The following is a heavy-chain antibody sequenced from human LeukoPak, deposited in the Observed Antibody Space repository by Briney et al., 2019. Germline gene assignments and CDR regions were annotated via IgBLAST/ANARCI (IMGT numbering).Heavy chain of an antibody. CDR3: ATTGRYYDFWSGYIH. V-gene: IGHV1-24*01. CDR2: FDPEGGET. CDR1: GYTLTELS. J-gene: IGHJ4*02. Sequence: ASVKVSCKVSGYTLTELSMHWVRQAPGKGLEWMGGFDPEGGETIYAQKFQGRVTMTEDTSTDTAYMELSSLRSEDTAVYYCATTGRYYDFWSGYIHWGQGTLVTVSS. D-gene: IGHD3-3*01.